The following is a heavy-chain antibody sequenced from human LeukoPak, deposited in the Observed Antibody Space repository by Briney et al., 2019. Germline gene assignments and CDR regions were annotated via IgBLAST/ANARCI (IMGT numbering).Heavy chain of an antibody. J-gene: IGHJ4*02. V-gene: IGHV3-20*04. CDR3: ARDGGHTVTGGFDY. CDR1: GFTFDDYG. Sequence: GGSLRLSCAASGFTFDDYGMSWVRQAPGKGLEWVSGFNGNSDSRGYADYVKGRFTISRDNAKTSLYLQMNSLRAEDTALYYCARDGGHTVTGGFDYWGQGTLVTVSS. CDR2: FNGNSDSR. D-gene: IGHD4-17*01.